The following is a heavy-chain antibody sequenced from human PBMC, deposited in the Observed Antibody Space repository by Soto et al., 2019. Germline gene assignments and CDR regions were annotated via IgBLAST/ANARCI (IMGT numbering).Heavy chain of an antibody. CDR1: GFTVSSNY. V-gene: IGHV3-53*01. CDR3: AKNQGGDLAPLSTLHWFNR. CDR2: IYSGGST. Sequence: VWSLRLSFAASGFTVSSNYMSWVRQAPGKGLEWVSVIYSGGSTYYADSVKGRFTISRDNSKNTLYLQMNSLRAEDTAVYYCAKNQGGDLAPLSTLHWFNRWSKGSWVTV. J-gene: IGHJ5*01. D-gene: IGHD2-21*01.